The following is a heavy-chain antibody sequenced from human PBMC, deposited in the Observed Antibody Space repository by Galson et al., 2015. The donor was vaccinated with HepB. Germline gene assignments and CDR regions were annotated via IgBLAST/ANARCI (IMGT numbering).Heavy chain of an antibody. D-gene: IGHD2-2*03. J-gene: IGHJ4*02. Sequence: SLRLSCAASGFTFDDYAMHWVRQAPGKGLEWVAGISWNSGSLGYADSVNGRFTISRDNAENSLYLQMNSLRAEDTALYYCARTMDVVVVIGGFGYWGQGTLVTVSS. CDR1: GFTFDDYA. CDR2: ISWNSGSL. V-gene: IGHV3-9*01. CDR3: ARTMDVVVVIGGFGY.